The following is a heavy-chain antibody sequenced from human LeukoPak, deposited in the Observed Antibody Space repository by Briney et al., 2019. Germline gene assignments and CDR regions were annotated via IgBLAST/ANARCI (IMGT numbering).Heavy chain of an antibody. D-gene: IGHD1-26*01. CDR3: ARAPHSDTGSYFYVDY. J-gene: IGHJ4*02. Sequence: SGTLSLTCAVSGGSISSDKWWSWVRPPPEKGLEWIGEIHRSGSTNYNPSLQSRVTISMDKSKNQFSLQLSSLTAADTAVYYCARAPHSDTGSYFYVDYGGQGTLVTVS. V-gene: IGHV4-4*02. CDR2: IHRSGST. CDR1: GGSISSDKW.